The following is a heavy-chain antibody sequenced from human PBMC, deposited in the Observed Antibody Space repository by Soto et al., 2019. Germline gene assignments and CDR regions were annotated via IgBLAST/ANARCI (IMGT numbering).Heavy chain of an antibody. Sequence: PGGSLRLSCAASGFTLSSFWMHWVRQAPGKGLVWVSRINSDGRSTSYADSVKGRFTISRDNAKNTLYLQMNSLRVEDTAVYYCVRSYCSSTNCYGWFDPWGQGTLVTVSS. CDR2: INSDGRST. D-gene: IGHD2-2*01. CDR1: GFTLSSFW. CDR3: VRSYCSSTNCYGWFDP. V-gene: IGHV3-74*01. J-gene: IGHJ5*02.